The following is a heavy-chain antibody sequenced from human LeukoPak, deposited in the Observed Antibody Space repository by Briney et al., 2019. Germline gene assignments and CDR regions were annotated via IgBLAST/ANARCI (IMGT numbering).Heavy chain of an antibody. CDR3: ARGNAHSSSWYGTAFDI. Sequence: KSSETLSLTCTVSGGSISSYYWSWIRQPPGKGLEWIGYIYYSGSTNYNPSLKSRVTISVDTSKNQFSLKPSSVTAADTAVYYCARGNAHSSSWYGTAFDIWGQGTMVTVSS. CDR2: IYYSGST. V-gene: IGHV4-59*08. D-gene: IGHD6-13*01. J-gene: IGHJ3*02. CDR1: GGSISSYY.